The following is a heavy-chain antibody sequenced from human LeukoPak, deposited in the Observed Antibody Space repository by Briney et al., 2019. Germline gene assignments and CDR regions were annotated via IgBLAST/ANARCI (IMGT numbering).Heavy chain of an antibody. CDR3: ARDLVSSSSSRDYYYAVDV. D-gene: IGHD6-6*01. Sequence: GGSLRLSCAASGFSFSSFAMNWVRQAPGKGLEWVSSISSSSSYIYYADSVKGRFTISRDNAKNSLYLQMNSLRAEDTAVYYCARDLVSSSSSRDYYYAVDVWGQGTTVTVSS. V-gene: IGHV3-21*01. CDR2: ISSSSSYI. J-gene: IGHJ6*02. CDR1: GFSFSSFA.